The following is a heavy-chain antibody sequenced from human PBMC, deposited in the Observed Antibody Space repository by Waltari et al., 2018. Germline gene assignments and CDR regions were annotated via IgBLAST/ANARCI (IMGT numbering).Heavy chain of an antibody. CDR3: TRETGDAFDI. Sequence: EVQLVESGGDLVQPGRSLRLSCTASGFTFGDYAMSWVRQAPGKGLEWVGFIRSKAYGGTTEYAASVKGRFTISRDDSKSIAYLQMNSLKTEDTAVYYCTRETGDAFDIWGQGTMVTVSS. CDR1: GFTFGDYA. J-gene: IGHJ3*02. CDR2: IRSKAYGGTT. V-gene: IGHV3-49*04.